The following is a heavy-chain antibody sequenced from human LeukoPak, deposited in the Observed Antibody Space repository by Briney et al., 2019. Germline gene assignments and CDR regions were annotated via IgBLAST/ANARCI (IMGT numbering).Heavy chain of an antibody. CDR3: ARNYCSSTSCYVAVLDP. J-gene: IGHJ5*02. Sequence: PSETLSLTCAVYGGSFSGYYWSWIRQPAGKGLEWIGRIYTSGSTNYNPSLKSRVTMSVDTSKNQFSLKLSSVTAADTAVYYCARNYCSSTSCYVAVLDPWGQGTLVTVSS. CDR1: GGSFSGYY. D-gene: IGHD2-2*01. V-gene: IGHV4-59*10. CDR2: IYTSGST.